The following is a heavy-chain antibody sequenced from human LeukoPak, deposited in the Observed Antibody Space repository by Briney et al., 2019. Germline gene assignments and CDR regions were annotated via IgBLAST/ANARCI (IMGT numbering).Heavy chain of an antibody. Sequence: GGSLRLSCAASGFTFGSYSMNWVRQAPGKGLEWVSSISSSSSYIYYADSVKGRFTISRDNAKNSLYLQMNSLRAEDTAVYYCARDQGSSWYQDYFDYWGQGTLVTVSS. CDR1: GFTFGSYS. J-gene: IGHJ4*02. V-gene: IGHV3-21*01. CDR2: ISSSSSYI. CDR3: ARDQGSSWYQDYFDY. D-gene: IGHD6-13*01.